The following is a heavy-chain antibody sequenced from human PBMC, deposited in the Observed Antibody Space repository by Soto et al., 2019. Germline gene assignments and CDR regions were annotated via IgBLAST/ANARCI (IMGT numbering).Heavy chain of an antibody. CDR2: MYYSGST. D-gene: IGHD3-16*01. Sequence: SETLSLTCTVSGGSISSSSYFWGWIRQPPGKGLEWIGYMYYSGSTYYNPSLKSRVTISVDRSKNQFSLKLSSVTAADTAVYYCARGPPFHWGQGNLVTVSS. V-gene: IGHV4-39*07. CDR3: ARGPPFH. J-gene: IGHJ4*02. CDR1: GGSISSSSYF.